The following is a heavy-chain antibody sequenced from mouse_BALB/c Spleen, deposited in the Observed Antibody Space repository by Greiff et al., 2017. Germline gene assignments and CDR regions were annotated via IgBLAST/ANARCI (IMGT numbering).Heavy chain of an antibody. CDR2: INSNGGST. Sequence: EVQGVESGGGLVQPGGSLKLSCAASGFTFSSYGMSWVRQTPDKRLELVATINSNGGSTYYPDSVKGRFTISRDNAKNTLYLQMSSLKSEDTAMYYCARVLYGNPFAYWGQGTLVTVSA. J-gene: IGHJ3*01. CDR1: GFTFSSYG. D-gene: IGHD2-10*02. V-gene: IGHV5-6-3*01. CDR3: ARVLYGNPFAY.